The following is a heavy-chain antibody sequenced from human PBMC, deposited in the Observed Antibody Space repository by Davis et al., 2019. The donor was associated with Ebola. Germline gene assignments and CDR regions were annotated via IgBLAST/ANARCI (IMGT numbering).Heavy chain of an antibody. CDR3: ARRGSSLFELDY. CDR2: IIPILGIA. CDR1: GGTFSSYT. Sequence: SVKVSCKASGGTFSSYTISWVRQAPGQGLEWMGRIIPILGIANYAQKFQGRVTITADKSTSTAYMELSRLRSDDTAVYYCARRGSSLFELDYWGQGTLVTVAS. D-gene: IGHD6-13*01. J-gene: IGHJ4*02. V-gene: IGHV1-69*02.